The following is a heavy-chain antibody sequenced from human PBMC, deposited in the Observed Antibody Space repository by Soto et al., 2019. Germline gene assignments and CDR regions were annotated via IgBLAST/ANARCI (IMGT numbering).Heavy chain of an antibody. CDR2: IYHSGST. CDR1: GGSISSGGYS. J-gene: IGHJ5*02. Sequence: PSETLSLTCAVSGGSISSGGYSWSWIRQPPGKGLEWIGYIYHSGSTYYNPSLKSRVTISVDRFKNQFSLKLRSVTAADTTVYYCARSYYDSAAFAVDPWGQGNLLTVSS. CDR3: ARSYYDSAAFAVDP. D-gene: IGHD3-16*01. V-gene: IGHV4-30-2*01.